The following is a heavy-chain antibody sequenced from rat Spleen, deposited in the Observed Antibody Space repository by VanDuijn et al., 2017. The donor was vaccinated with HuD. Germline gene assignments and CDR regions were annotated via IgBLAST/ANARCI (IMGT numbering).Heavy chain of an antibody. J-gene: IGHJ3*01. D-gene: IGHD1-11*01. Sequence: EVQLVESGGGLVQPGRSLKLSCAASGFTFSNYGIHWIRQAPTKGLEWVASISPSGGTTYYRDSVKGRFTISRDNAKSTLYLQMNSLRSEDTATYFCARHEDYGGYSRDYFGYWGQGTLVTVSS. V-gene: IGHV5-19*01. CDR3: ARHEDYGGYSRDYFGY. CDR1: GFTFSNYG. CDR2: ISPSGGTT.